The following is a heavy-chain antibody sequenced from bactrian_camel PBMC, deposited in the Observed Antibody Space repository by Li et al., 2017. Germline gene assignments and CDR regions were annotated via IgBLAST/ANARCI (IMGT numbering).Heavy chain of an antibody. D-gene: IGHD5*01. CDR1: GFTYSSYC. V-gene: IGHV3S1*01. CDR2: IYSDGST. J-gene: IGHJ4*01. Sequence: HVQLVESGGGSVQAGGSLRLSCAASGFTYSSYCMGWFRQAPGKEREGIAVIYSDGSTRHADSVKGRASISKDNAKSTLALRMNSLKSEDTALYYCAATNPFAAVVTCELGAFDLWGKGTQVTSPQVSPRPRSPSP.